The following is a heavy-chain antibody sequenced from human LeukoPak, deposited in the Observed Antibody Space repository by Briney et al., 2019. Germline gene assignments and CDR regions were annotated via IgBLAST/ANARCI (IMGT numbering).Heavy chain of an antibody. V-gene: IGHV3-48*04. CDR3: AGDRHYPAPSTVTTDYYRYMDV. Sequence: GGSLRLSCAESGFTFSGFGMNWVRQAPGKGLEWVSYISPTSGAIYYSGSVKGRFTVSRDNAKNSLYLQMNSLRVEDTAVYYCAGDRHYPAPSTVTTDYYRYMDVWGKGTTVTVSS. CDR2: ISPTSGAI. CDR1: GFTFSGFG. D-gene: IGHD4-11*01. J-gene: IGHJ6*03.